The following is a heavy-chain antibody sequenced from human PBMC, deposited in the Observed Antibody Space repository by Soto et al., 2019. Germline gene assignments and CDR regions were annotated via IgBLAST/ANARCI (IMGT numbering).Heavy chain of an antibody. CDR3: ATRGTRWLQSPFDY. J-gene: IGHJ4*02. CDR1: GYTLTDLA. V-gene: IGHV1-24*01. D-gene: IGHD1-1*01. CDR2: FDPEDGET. Sequence: QVQVVQSVAEVKKPGASVKVSCKVSGYTLTDLAMHWVRQAPGKGLEWVGGFDPEDGETIYAQKFQGRVTMTEDTSTDTAYMELSSLRSEDTAVYYCATRGTRWLQSPFDYWGQGTLVTVSS.